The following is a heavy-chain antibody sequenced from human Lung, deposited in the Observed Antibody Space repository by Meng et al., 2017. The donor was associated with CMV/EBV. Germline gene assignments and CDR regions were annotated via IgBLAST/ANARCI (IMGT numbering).Heavy chain of an antibody. CDR2: INHSGST. V-gene: IGHV4-34*01. D-gene: IGHD5-24*01. CDR1: GGSFSGYY. Sequence: SETLSLXCAVYGGSFSGYYWSWIRQPPGKGLEWIGEINHSGSTNYNPSLKSRVTISVDTSKNQFSLKLSSVTAADTAVYYCARWATANYYYYGMDVWGKGTXVTVSS. J-gene: IGHJ6*04. CDR3: ARWATANYYYYGMDV.